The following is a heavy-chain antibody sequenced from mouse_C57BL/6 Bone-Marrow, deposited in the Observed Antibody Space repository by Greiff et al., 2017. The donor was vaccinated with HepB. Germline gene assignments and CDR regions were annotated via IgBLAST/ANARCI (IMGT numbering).Heavy chain of an antibody. CDR1: GYTFTDYY. CDR3: ATRGFAY. J-gene: IGHJ3*01. V-gene: IGHV1-76*01. CDR2: IYPGSGNT. Sequence: VQLQQSGAELVRPGASVKLSCKASGYTFTDYYINWVKQRPGQGLEWIARIYPGSGNTYYNEKFKGKATLTAEKSSSTAYMQLSSLTSEDSAVYFCATRGFAYWGQGTLVTVS.